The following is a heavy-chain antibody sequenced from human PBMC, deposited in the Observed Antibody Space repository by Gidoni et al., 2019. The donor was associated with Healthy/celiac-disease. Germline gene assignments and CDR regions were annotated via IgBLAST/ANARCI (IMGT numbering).Heavy chain of an antibody. J-gene: IGHJ4*02. CDR1: GGSISSGGYY. CDR2: IYDSGST. V-gene: IGHV4-31*03. D-gene: IGHD5-12*01. CDR3: AREDRGYSGYDFGPDY. Sequence: QVQLQESGPGLVKPSQTLSLTCTVTGGSISSGGYYWSWIRQHPGKGLEWIGYIYDSGSTYYNQSLKSRVTISVDTSKNQFSLKLSSVTAADTAVYYCAREDRGYSGYDFGPDYWGQGTLVTVSS.